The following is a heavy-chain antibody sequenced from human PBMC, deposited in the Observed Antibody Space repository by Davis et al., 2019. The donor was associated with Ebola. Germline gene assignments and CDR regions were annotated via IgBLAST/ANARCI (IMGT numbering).Heavy chain of an antibody. CDR3: ARAGYDSSGYYLDY. Sequence: SLNTPCAAPGFTFRSYAMHWVRQAPGKGLEWVAVISYDGSHKYYTDPVKARFTISRDNSKNTLYLQMNSLSGEDTAVYYCARAGYDSSGYYLDYWGQGTLVTVSS. V-gene: IGHV3-30*04. CDR2: ISYDGSHK. J-gene: IGHJ4*02. CDR1: GFTFRSYA. D-gene: IGHD3-22*01.